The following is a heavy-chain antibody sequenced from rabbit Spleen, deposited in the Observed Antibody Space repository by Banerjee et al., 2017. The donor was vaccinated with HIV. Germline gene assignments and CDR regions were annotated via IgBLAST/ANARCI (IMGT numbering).Heavy chain of an antibody. CDR2: IDPVFGIT. D-gene: IGHD2-1*01. Sequence: QLVESGGGLVQPGGSLKLSCKASGFTLSSYYMNWVRQAPGKGLEWIGYIDPVFGITYYANWVNGRFSISRENAQNTVFLQMTSLTAADTATYFCARDLGYDDYSEKGYFNLWGQGTLVTVS. CDR3: ARDLGYDDYSEKGYFNL. J-gene: IGHJ4*01. V-gene: IGHV1S7*01. CDR1: GFTLSSYY.